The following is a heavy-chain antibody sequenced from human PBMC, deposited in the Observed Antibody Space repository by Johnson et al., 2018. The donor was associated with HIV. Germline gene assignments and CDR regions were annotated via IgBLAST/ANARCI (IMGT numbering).Heavy chain of an antibody. J-gene: IGHJ3*02. CDR2: ISYDGSNK. D-gene: IGHD6-19*01. CDR3: ASGAQWLGDFDM. V-gene: IGHV3-30-3*01. CDR1: GFTFSSYA. Sequence: VQLVESGGGVVQPGRSLRLSCAASGFTFSSYAMLWVRQAPGKGLEWVAVISYDGSNKYYADSVKDRFTISRDNSKNTLYLQMNSLRAEDTAVYYCASGAQWLGDFDMWGQGTVVHVSS.